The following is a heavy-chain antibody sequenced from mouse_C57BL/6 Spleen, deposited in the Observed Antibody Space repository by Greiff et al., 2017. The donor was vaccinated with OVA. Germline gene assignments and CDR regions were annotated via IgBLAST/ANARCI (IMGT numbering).Heavy chain of an antibody. CDR2: LSSGSSTI. J-gene: IGHJ3*01. V-gene: IGHV5-17*01. CDR3: ARGYYYGSSSFAY. D-gene: IGHD1-1*01. Sequence: EVHLVESGGGLVKPGGSLKLSCAASGFTFSDYGMHWVRQAPEKGLAWVAYLSSGSSTIYYADTVKGRFTISRDNAKNTLFLQMTSLRSEDTAMYYCARGYYYGSSSFAYWGQGTLVTVSA. CDR1: GFTFSDYG.